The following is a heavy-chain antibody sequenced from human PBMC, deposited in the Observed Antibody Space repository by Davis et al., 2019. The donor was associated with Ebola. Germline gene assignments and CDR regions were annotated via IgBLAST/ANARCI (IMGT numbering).Heavy chain of an antibody. J-gene: IGHJ4*02. V-gene: IGHV3-23*01. Sequence: PGGSLRLSCAASGFTFSSHAMSWVRQAPGKGLEWVSAILGGGGSTYYADSVQGRFTISRDNSKNTLYLELNSLRAEDTATYYCVNSGVGSGASVGFEYWGQGTLVTVSS. CDR2: ILGGGGST. CDR3: VNSGVGSGASVGFEY. D-gene: IGHD3-10*01. CDR1: GFTFSSHA.